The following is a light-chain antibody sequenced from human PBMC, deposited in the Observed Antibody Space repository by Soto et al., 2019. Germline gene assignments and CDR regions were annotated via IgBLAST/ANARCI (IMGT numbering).Light chain of an antibody. J-gene: IGKJ5*01. CDR1: QSITSY. CDR2: DVS. CDR3: QQRSNWPQIT. Sequence: EIVLTQSPATLSLSPGEGATLSWRARQSITSYLAWYQQKPGQAPRLLIYDVSNRATGIPARFSGSGSGTDFTLTISSLEPEDFAVYYCQQRSNWPQITFGQGTRLEIK. V-gene: IGKV3-11*01.